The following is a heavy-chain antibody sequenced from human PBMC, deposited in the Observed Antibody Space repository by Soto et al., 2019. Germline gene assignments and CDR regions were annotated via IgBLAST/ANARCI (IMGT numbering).Heavy chain of an antibody. V-gene: IGHV4-4*07. Sequence: SETLSLTCTVSGASISGFYWSWIRKSAGKGLEWIGRIYATGTTDYNPSLKNRVMMSVDTSKKQFSLKLRSVTAADTAVYYCVRDGTKTLRDWFDPWGQGISVTVSS. CDR1: GASISGFY. J-gene: IGHJ5*02. D-gene: IGHD1-1*01. CDR3: VRDGTKTLRDWFDP. CDR2: IYATGTT.